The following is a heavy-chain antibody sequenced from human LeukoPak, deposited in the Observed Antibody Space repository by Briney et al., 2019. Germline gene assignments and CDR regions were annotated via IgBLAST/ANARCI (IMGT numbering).Heavy chain of an antibody. J-gene: IGHJ6*02. D-gene: IGHD3-16*01. V-gene: IGHV3-7*03. CDR3: ARGGGLDV. CDR1: GFTFSSYW. CDR2: INHNGNVN. Sequence: QSGGSLRLSCAVSGFTFSSYWMNWARQAPGKGLEWVASINHNGNVNYYVDSVKGRFTISRDNAKNSLYLQMSNLRAEGTAVYFCARGGGLDVWGQGATVTVSS.